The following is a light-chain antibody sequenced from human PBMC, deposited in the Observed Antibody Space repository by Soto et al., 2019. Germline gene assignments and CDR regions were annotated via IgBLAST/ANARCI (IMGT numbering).Light chain of an antibody. CDR3: SSYRRSNTLV. V-gene: IGLV2-14*01. Sequence: QSALTQPASVSGSPGQSVTISSQATSSNIGIYHYVSWYQQHPGKPPQLIISGVKVRPSWVSSRFSGSKSGNTDSLIISGRQAEDEADYYCSSYRRSNTLVFGTGTKLTLL. CDR2: GVK. CDR1: SSNIGIYHY. J-gene: IGLJ1*01.